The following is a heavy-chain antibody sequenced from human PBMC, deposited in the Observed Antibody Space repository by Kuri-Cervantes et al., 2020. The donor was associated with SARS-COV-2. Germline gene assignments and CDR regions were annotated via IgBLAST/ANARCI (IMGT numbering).Heavy chain of an antibody. D-gene: IGHD3-10*01. CDR3: ARERYYSGHYGMDV. CDR1: GFTFSDYS. V-gene: IGHV3-48*01. Sequence: GGSLRLSCAASGFTFSDYSMNWVRQAPGKGLEWVSYIGSSSSIIYYADSMKGRFTISRDNAKNSLSLQMNSLRAEDTAVYYCARERYYSGHYGMDVWSQGTTVTVSS. J-gene: IGHJ6*02. CDR2: IGSSSSII.